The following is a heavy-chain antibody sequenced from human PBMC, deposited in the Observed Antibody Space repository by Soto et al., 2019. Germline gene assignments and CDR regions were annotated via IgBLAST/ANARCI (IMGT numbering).Heavy chain of an antibody. J-gene: IGHJ4*02. CDR2: IYHSGRP. CDR1: GGSVSSGVYY. V-gene: IGHV4-61*08. Sequence: SETLSLTCTVSGGSVSSGVYYWSWIRQPPGKGLEWIGYIYHSGRPNYNPSLKSRVTISVDTSKNQFSLKLSSVTAADTAVYYCAREFGSYPYYCDYWGQGTLVIVSS. D-gene: IGHD1-26*01. CDR3: AREFGSYPYYCDY.